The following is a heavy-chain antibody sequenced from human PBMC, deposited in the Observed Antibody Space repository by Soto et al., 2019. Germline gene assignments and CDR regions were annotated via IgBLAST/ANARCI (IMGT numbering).Heavy chain of an antibody. CDR2: ISGSGDSA. CDR3: GKERRGSGWSVCNY. Sequence: VQLLESGGGLVQPGGSLRHSCAASGFTFRDYAMNWVRQAPGKGLEWVSDISGSGDSARYADSVKGRFTISRDNSRDTLYLQMNSLRVDDTAVYYCGKERRGSGWSVCNYWGQGDLVTVSS. D-gene: IGHD6-19*01. V-gene: IGHV3-23*01. J-gene: IGHJ4*02. CDR1: GFTFRDYA.